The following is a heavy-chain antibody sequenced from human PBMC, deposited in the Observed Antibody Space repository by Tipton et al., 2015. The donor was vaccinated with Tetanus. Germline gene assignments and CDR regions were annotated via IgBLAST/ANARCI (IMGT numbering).Heavy chain of an antibody. V-gene: IGHV4-30-4*01. J-gene: IGHJ3*02. CDR1: GDPVSTGNFY. D-gene: IGHD4-11*01. CDR2: IHHSGLA. CDR3: ARNVYTVTNDAFDI. Sequence: TLSLTCTVSGDPVSTGNFYWSWIRQPPGKGLEWIAFIHHSGLAFSKPSLKSRVSISIDTSQNQFSLRLTSVTAADTAVYFCARNVYTVTNDAFDIWGHGTLVNVSS.